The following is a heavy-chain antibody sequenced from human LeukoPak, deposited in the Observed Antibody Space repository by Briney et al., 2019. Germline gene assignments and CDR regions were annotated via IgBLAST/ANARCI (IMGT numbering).Heavy chain of an antibody. Sequence: PGGSLRLSCAVSGFTFSSYAVHWVRQAPGKGLEWVAVISFDGSNKYYADSVKSRFTISRDNSKNTLSLQMNSLRAEDPAVYYCASTHYDFRLSYYYYGMDVWGQGTTVTVSS. CDR3: ASTHYDFRLSYYYYGMDV. D-gene: IGHD3-3*01. CDR1: GFTFSSYA. V-gene: IGHV3-30-3*01. CDR2: ISFDGSNK. J-gene: IGHJ6*02.